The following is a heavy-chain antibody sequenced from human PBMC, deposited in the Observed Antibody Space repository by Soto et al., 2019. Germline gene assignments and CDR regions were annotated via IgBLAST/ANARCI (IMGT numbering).Heavy chain of an antibody. CDR2: ISWNSGSI. J-gene: IGHJ4*02. Sequence: EVQLVESGGGLVQPGWSLRLSCAASGFTFDDYAMHWVRQAPGKGLEWVSGISWNSGSIGYADSVKGRFTISRDNAKNSLYLQMNSLRAEDTALYYCADGEGTYWGQGTLVTVSS. V-gene: IGHV3-9*01. D-gene: IGHD3-10*01. CDR3: ADGEGTY. CDR1: GFTFDDYA.